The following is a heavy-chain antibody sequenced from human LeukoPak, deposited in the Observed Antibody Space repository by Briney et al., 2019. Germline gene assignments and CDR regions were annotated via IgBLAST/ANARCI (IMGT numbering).Heavy chain of an antibody. CDR1: GFTFSSYG. Sequence: PGRSLRLSCAASGFTFSSYGMHWVRQAPGKGLEWVAVIWYDGSNKYYADSVKGLFTISRDNSKNTLYLQMNSLRAEDTAVYYCAKDSAGTTSYFDYWGQGTLVTVSS. CDR2: IWYDGSNK. V-gene: IGHV3-33*06. D-gene: IGHD1-7*01. J-gene: IGHJ4*02. CDR3: AKDSAGTTSYFDY.